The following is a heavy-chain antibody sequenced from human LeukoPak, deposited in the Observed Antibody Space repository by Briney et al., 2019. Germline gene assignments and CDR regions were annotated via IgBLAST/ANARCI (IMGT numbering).Heavy chain of an antibody. J-gene: IGHJ6*03. Sequence: GGSLRLSCAASGFTFSSYSMNWVRQAPGKGLEWVSSISSSSSYIYYADSVKGRFTNSRDNAKNSLYLQMNSLRAEDTAVYYCARAYCSSTSCYKEGYYYYYMDVWGKGTTVTVSS. D-gene: IGHD2-2*02. CDR2: ISSSSSYI. V-gene: IGHV3-21*01. CDR1: GFTFSSYS. CDR3: ARAYCSSTSCYKEGYYYYYMDV.